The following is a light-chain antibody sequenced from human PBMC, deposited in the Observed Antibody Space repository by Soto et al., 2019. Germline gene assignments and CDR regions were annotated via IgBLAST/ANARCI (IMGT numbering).Light chain of an antibody. J-gene: IGKJ1*01. Sequence: EIVLTQSPGTLSLSPGDRATLSCRASQGVRSNYLAWYQQKPGQAPRLLIYDATNRAPGVPDRFSGSGSGTDFTLTISSLEPEDFAVYYCQQRSNWSWTFGQGTKVEIK. CDR3: QQRSNWSWT. CDR1: QGVRSNY. V-gene: IGKV3D-20*02. CDR2: DAT.